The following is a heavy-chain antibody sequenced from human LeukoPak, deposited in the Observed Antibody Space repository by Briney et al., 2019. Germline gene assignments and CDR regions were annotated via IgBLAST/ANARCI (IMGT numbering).Heavy chain of an antibody. CDR2: IKQDGSDK. CDR1: GFTFSGSW. V-gene: IGHV3-7*01. Sequence: PGGSLGLSCAASGFTFSGSWMSWVRQAPGKGLEWVAIIKQDGSDKYYVDSVKGRFTISKDNAKNSLYLQMNSLRVEDTAVYYCARDPLGGALDYWGQGTLVTVSS. J-gene: IGHJ4*02. CDR3: ARDPLGGALDY.